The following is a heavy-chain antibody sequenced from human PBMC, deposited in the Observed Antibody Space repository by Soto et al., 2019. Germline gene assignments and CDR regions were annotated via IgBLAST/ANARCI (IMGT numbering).Heavy chain of an antibody. V-gene: IGHV6-1*01. D-gene: IGHD1-1*01. Sequence: PSQTLSLTCAISGDSVSSNGATWNWIRQSPSRGLEWLGRTYYRSKWYYDYAVSVKSRITINPDTSKNQFSLQLKSVTAEDTAVYYCGRAHLGTGRYTLETFDPWGQGTLVTVSS. CDR2: TYYRSKWYY. CDR3: GRAHLGTGRYTLETFDP. CDR1: GDSVSSNGAT. J-gene: IGHJ5*02.